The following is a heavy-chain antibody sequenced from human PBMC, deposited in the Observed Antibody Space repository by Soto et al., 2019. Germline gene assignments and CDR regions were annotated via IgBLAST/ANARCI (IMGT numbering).Heavy chain of an antibody. J-gene: IGHJ4*02. Sequence: ASVKVSCKASGYTFTSYGISWVRQAPGQGLEWMGWISAYNGNTNYAQKLQGRVTMTTDTSTSTAYMELRSRRSDDTAVYYCARPRPVDPAMVTLGYWGQGPLVTVSS. CDR3: ARPRPVDPAMVTLGY. V-gene: IGHV1-18*01. CDR1: GYTFTSYG. D-gene: IGHD5-18*01. CDR2: ISAYNGNT.